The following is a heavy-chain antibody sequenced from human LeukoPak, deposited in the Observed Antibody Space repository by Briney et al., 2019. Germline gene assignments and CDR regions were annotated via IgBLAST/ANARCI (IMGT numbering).Heavy chain of an antibody. V-gene: IGHV4-34*01. CDR3: ARAGRGRWELPHYFDY. D-gene: IGHD1-26*01. CDR1: GGSFSGYY. Sequence: SETLSLTCAVSGGSFSGYYWSWIRQPPGKGLEWIGEINHSGSTNYNPSLKSRVTISVDTSKNQFSLKLSSVTAADTAVYYCARAGRGRWELPHYFDYWGQGTLVTVSS. J-gene: IGHJ4*02. CDR2: INHSGST.